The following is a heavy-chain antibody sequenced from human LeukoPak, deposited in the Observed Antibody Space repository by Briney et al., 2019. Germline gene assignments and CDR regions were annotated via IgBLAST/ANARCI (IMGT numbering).Heavy chain of an antibody. CDR3: ARDSHSSGWYTGYDY. CDR1: GFTVSSNY. J-gene: IGHJ4*02. CDR2: ISSGGSI. D-gene: IGHD6-19*01. V-gene: IGHV3-53*01. Sequence: GGSLRLSCAASGFTVSSNYMTWVRQAPGKGLEWVSGISSGGSIDYADSVKDRFTISRDSSKNTLYLRMNSLRAEDTAVYYCARDSHSSGWYTGYDYWGQGTLVTVSS.